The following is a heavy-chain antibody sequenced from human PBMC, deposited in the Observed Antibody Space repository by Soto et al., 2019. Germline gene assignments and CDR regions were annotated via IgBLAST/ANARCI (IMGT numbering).Heavy chain of an antibody. CDR3: ARGPDIAAPHDY. J-gene: IGHJ4*02. Sequence: SVKVSCKASGGTFSSYTISWVRQAPGQGLEWMGRIIPILGIANYAQKFQGRVTITADKSTSTAYMELSSLRSEDTAVYYCARGPDIAAPHDYWGQGTLVTVSS. V-gene: IGHV1-69*02. D-gene: IGHD6-13*01. CDR1: GGTFSSYT. CDR2: IIPILGIA.